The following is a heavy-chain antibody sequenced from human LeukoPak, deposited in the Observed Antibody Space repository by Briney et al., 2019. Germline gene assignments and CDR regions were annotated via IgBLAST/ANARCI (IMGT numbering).Heavy chain of an antibody. V-gene: IGHV3-21*01. Sequence: GGSLRLSCAASGFTFSSYSMNWVRQAPGKGLEWVSSISSSSSYIYYADSVKGRFTIARDNAKNSLYLQMNSLRAEDTAVYCCARDVIGSSWFDPWGQETLVTVSS. CDR1: GFTFSSYS. CDR2: ISSSSSYI. CDR3: ARDVIGSSWFDP. J-gene: IGHJ5*02. D-gene: IGHD2-21*01.